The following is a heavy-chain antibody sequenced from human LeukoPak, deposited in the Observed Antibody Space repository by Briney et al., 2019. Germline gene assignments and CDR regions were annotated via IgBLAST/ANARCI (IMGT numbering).Heavy chain of an antibody. V-gene: IGHV1-2*02. CDR1: GYTFTGYY. CDR3: ARDRAAAGAYFDY. Sequence: ASVKVSCKASGYTFTGYYMHWVRQAPGQGLEWMGWINPNSGGTSYAQKFQGRVTMTRDTSISTAYMELSRLRSDDTAVYYCARDRAAAGAYFDYWGQGTLVTASS. J-gene: IGHJ4*02. CDR2: INPNSGGT. D-gene: IGHD6-13*01.